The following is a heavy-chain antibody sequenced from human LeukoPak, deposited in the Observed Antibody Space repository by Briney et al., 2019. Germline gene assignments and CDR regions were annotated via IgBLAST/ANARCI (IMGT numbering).Heavy chain of an antibody. V-gene: IGHV3-48*03. CDR1: GFTFSSYE. J-gene: IGHJ4*02. CDR3: AREVDGGNFDY. Sequence: GGSLRLSCAASGFTFSSYEMNWVRQAPGKELEWVSYISSSGSTIYYADSVKGRFTISRDNAKNSLYLQMNSLRAEDTAVYYCAREVDGGNFDYWGQGTLVTVSS. CDR2: ISSSGSTI.